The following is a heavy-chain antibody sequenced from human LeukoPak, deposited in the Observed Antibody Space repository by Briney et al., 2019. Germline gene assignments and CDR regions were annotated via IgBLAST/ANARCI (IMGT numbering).Heavy chain of an antibody. CDR3: ARARKNWGYGY. J-gene: IGHJ4*02. Sequence: SETLSLTCTVSGGSISSYYWSWIRQPPGKGLEWIGYIYYSGSTNYNPSLKSRVTISVDTSKNQFSLKLSSVTAADTAVYYCARARKNWGYGYWGQGTLVTVSS. D-gene: IGHD7-27*01. CDR2: IYYSGST. CDR1: GGSISSYY. V-gene: IGHV4-59*01.